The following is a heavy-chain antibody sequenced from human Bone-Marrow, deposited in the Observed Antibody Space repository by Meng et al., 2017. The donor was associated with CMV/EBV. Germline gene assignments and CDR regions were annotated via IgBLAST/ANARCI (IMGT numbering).Heavy chain of an antibody. CDR1: GYSFTGYY. J-gene: IGHJ3*01. D-gene: IGHD2-2*01. CDR3: ARDSAVEVPPAIVPLEAFDL. Sequence: ASVKVSCKTSGYSFTGYYIHWVRQAPGQGLEWMGWINPNSAGTNYAQKFQGRVTMIRDTSIRTAYMELIRLTSDDTAVYYCARDSAVEVPPAIVPLEAFDLWGQGTMVTVSS. CDR2: INPNSAGT. V-gene: IGHV1-2*02.